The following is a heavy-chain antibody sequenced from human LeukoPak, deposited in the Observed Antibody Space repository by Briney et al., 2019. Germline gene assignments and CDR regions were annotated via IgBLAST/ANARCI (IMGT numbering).Heavy chain of an antibody. J-gene: IGHJ4*02. CDR1: GFTFSSYA. V-gene: IGHV4-34*01. CDR2: INHSGST. Sequence: GSLRLSCAASGFTFSSYAMSWVRQPPGKGLEWIGEINHSGSTNYNPSLKSRVTISVDTSKNQFSLKLSSVTVADTAVYYCASRIVPSSDFDYWGQGTLVTVSS. D-gene: IGHD5-12*01. CDR3: ASRIVPSSDFDY.